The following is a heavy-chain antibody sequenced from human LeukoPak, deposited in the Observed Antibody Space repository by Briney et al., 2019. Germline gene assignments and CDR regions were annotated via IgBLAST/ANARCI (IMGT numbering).Heavy chain of an antibody. Sequence: SETLSLTCAVYGGSFIGYYWSWIRQPPGKGLEWIGEINHSGSTNYNPSLKSRVTISVDTSKNQFSLKLSSVTAADTAVYYCARENRQWLVRPYYGMDVWGQGTTVTVSS. CDR1: GGSFIGYY. CDR2: INHSGST. V-gene: IGHV4-34*01. CDR3: ARENRQWLVRPYYGMDV. D-gene: IGHD6-19*01. J-gene: IGHJ6*02.